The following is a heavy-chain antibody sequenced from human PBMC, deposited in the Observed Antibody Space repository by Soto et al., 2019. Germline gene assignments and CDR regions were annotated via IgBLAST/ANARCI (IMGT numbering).Heavy chain of an antibody. J-gene: IGHJ6*02. CDR1: GYSFTSYY. CDR2: IHPGDSET. D-gene: IGHD3-10*01. Sequence: GESLKISCKGSGYSFTSYYIAWVRQMPGKGLEWMGIIHPGDSETRYSPSFQGHVIISADESISSAYLQWSSLEAADTAMYYCARQRTRVRGVSSSGLDVWGQGTTVTVSS. V-gene: IGHV5-51*01. CDR3: ARQRTRVRGVSSSGLDV.